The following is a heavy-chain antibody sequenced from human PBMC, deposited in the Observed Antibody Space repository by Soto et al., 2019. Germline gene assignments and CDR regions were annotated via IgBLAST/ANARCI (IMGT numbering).Heavy chain of an antibody. J-gene: IGHJ2*01. CDR1: GYTLTRYG. Sequence: QVHLVQSGAEVKKPGASVKVSCKASGYTLTRYGITWVRQAPGQGLEWMGSISAYNANTNYAQKLQGRLTLTTDTSTSTAYMELRSLTSDDTAVYSCAREVFRYFDLWGRGTLVSVSS. CDR2: ISAYNANT. CDR3: AREVFRYFDL. D-gene: IGHD2-21*01. V-gene: IGHV1-18*01.